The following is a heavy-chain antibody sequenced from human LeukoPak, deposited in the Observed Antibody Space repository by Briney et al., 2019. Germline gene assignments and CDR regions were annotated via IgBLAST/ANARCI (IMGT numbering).Heavy chain of an antibody. CDR3: ARPLGYCSGGRCYPAWYFDS. J-gene: IGHJ4*02. CDR1: GGTFSSYA. D-gene: IGHD2-15*01. CDR2: IIPFFGTA. Sequence: SVKVSCKASGGTFSSYAISWVRQAPGQGLEWMGGIIPFFGTANYAQKFQGRVTITADESTSTAYMELSSLRSEDTAVYYCARPLGYCSGGRCYPAWYFDSWGQGTLVTVSS. V-gene: IGHV1-69*13.